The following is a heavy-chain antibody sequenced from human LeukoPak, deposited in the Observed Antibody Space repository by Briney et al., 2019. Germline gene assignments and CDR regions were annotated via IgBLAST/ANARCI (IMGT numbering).Heavy chain of an antibody. CDR2: ISYDGSNK. J-gene: IGHJ4*02. V-gene: IGHV3-30*18. CDR1: GFTFSSYG. D-gene: IGHD3-22*01. CDR3: AKSMDYYDSSGYYFDY. Sequence: GGSLRLSCAASGFTFSSYGMHWVRQAPDKGLEWVAVISYDGSNKYYADSVKGRFTISRDNSKNTLYLQMNSLRAEDTAVYYCAKSMDYYDSSGYYFDYWGQGTLVTVSS.